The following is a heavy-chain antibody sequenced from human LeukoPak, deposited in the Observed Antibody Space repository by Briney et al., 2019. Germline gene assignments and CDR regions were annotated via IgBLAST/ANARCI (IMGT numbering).Heavy chain of an antibody. V-gene: IGHV3-53*01. CDR1: GFTFSSIH. CDR3: ARGGRGSAAVVAPRSFDI. Sequence: GGSLRLSCAASGFTFSSIHTVWVRQAPGKGLEWVSVTYTGGNSYYADSVKGRFIISRDISKNTLYLQMNSLRAEDSALYYCARGGRGSAAVVAPRSFDIWGQGTMVTVSS. D-gene: IGHD3-22*01. J-gene: IGHJ3*02. CDR2: TYTGGNS.